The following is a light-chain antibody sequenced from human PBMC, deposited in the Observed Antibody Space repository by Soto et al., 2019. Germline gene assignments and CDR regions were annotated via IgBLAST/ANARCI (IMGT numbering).Light chain of an antibody. V-gene: IGLV2-11*01. Sequence: QSVVTRPRSVSGSPGQSVTVSCTGTRSGVGGYNYVSWFQQHPDKAPKLMIYDVTKRPSGVPDRFSGSKSGNTASLTISGLQSEDEADYYCCSYVGNYSWLFGGGTKLTVL. CDR2: DVT. J-gene: IGLJ2*01. CDR3: CSYVGNYSWL. CDR1: RSGVGGYNY.